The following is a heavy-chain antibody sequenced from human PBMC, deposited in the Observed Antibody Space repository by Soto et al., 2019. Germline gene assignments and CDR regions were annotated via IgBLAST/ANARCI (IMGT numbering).Heavy chain of an antibody. CDR2: IYPGDSDT. CDR3: ARLFDTSGWYDY. CDR1: GYSFTIYC. Sequence: PGESLKISCKGSGYSFTIYCIGWVLQMPGKGLERMGIIYPGDSDTRYSPSFQGQVTISADKSITTTYLQWSSLKASDTAIYYCARLFDTSGWYDYWGQGTLVTVSS. D-gene: IGHD6-19*01. V-gene: IGHV5-51*01. J-gene: IGHJ4*02.